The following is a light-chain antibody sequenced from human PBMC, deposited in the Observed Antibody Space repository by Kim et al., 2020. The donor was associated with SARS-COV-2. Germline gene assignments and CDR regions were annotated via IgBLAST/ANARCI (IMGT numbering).Light chain of an antibody. V-gene: IGKV3-20*01. J-gene: IGKJ5*01. CDR2: DAS. Sequence: LAETATVSRRASESVESSKLAWYQQKPGQALRLLIFDASSRATGIPDRFSGSGSETDFTLTISRLEPEDFAVYYCQQFGCSPPITFGQGTRLEIK. CDR1: ESVESSK. CDR3: QQFGCSPPIT.